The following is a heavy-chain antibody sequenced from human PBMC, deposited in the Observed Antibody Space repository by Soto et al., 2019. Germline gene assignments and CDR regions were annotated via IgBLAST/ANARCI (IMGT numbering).Heavy chain of an antibody. V-gene: IGHV4-4*02. D-gene: IGHD2-8*01. CDR3: ARVRDCTNGVCHPTFDY. CDR2: IYHSGST. J-gene: IGHJ4*02. CDR1: GGSISSSNW. Sequence: QVQLQESGPGLVKPSGTLSLTCAVSGGSISSSNWRSWVRQPPGKGLEWIGEIYHSGSTNYNPSLKSRVTISVDKSKNQFSLKLSSVTAAVTAVYYCARVRDCTNGVCHPTFDYWGQGTLVSVSS.